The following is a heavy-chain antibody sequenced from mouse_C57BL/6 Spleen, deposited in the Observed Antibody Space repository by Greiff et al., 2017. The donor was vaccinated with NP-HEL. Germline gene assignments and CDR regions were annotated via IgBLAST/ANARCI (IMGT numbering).Heavy chain of an antibody. D-gene: IGHD1-1*01. J-gene: IGHJ1*03. CDR2: IYPRSGNT. CDR3: DRERDYYSGSSYWYFDV. CDR1: GYTFTSYG. Sequence: VQLQQSGAELARPGASVKLSCKASGYTFTSYGISWVKQRTGQGLEWIGRIYPRSGNTYYNEKFKGKATMTADKSSSTAYMELRRLASEEPAVLFDDRERDYYSGSSYWYFDVWGTGTTVTVSS. V-gene: IGHV1-81*01.